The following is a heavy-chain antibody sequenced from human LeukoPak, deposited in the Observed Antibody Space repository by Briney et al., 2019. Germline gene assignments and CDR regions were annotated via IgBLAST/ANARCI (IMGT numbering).Heavy chain of an antibody. V-gene: IGHV4-39*02. Sequence: SETLSLTCTVSGGSITTSSYYWGWVRQPPGKGLQWIGCTSHSGTTFYSPSLRSRVSISVDTSNSHFSLKLTSLTATDTAVYYCAKTTRASFRSAFDIWGQGTLVTVSS. CDR1: GGSITTSSYY. J-gene: IGHJ3*02. CDR3: AKTTRASFRSAFDI. D-gene: IGHD1-7*01. CDR2: TSHSGTT.